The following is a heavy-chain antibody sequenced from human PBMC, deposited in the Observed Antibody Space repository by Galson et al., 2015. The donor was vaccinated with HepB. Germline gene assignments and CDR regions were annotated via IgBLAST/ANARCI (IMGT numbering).Heavy chain of an antibody. J-gene: IGHJ4*02. Sequence: VKVSCKVSGYTFTDYYMHWVQQAPGKGLEWMGLVDPEDGETIYAEKFQGRVTITADTSTDTAYMELSSLRSEDTAVYYCAKYSGSSHFDYWGQGTLVTVSS. CDR3: AKYSGSSHFDY. CDR2: VDPEDGET. CDR1: GYTFTDYY. V-gene: IGHV1-69-2*01. D-gene: IGHD1-26*01.